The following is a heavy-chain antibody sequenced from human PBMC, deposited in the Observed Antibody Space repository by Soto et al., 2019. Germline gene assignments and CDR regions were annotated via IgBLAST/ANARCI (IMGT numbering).Heavy chain of an antibody. CDR1: GYPFTSYG. D-gene: IGHD2-15*01. Sequence: DSGKVCFKTSGYPFTSYGISLVRQAPGQGLEWMGWISAYNGNTNYAQKLQGRVTMTTDTSTSTAYMELRSLRSDDTAVYYCARDQIVVVVAANPFDYWGQGTMVTVSS. CDR3: ARDQIVVVVAANPFDY. J-gene: IGHJ4*02. V-gene: IGHV1-18*04. CDR2: ISAYNGNT.